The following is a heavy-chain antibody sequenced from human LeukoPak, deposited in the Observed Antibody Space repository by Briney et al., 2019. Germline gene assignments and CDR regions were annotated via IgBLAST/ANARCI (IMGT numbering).Heavy chain of an antibody. D-gene: IGHD3-3*01. CDR1: SGSFSGYY. CDR3: ARHTPGGDPLRFLSP. V-gene: IGHV4-34*01. CDR2: INHSGST. Sequence: KPSETLSLTCAVYSGSFSGYYWSWIRQPPGKGLEWIGEINHSGSTNYNPSLKSRVTISVDTSKNQFSLKLSSVTAADTAVYYCARHTPGGDPLRFLSPWGQGTLVTVSS. J-gene: IGHJ4*02.